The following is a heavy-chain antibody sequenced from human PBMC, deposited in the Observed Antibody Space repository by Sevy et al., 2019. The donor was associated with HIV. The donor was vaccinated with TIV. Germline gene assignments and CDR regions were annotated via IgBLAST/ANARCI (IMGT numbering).Heavy chain of an antibody. J-gene: IGHJ6*02. CDR3: ARSSGASMYYSYGMDV. D-gene: IGHD3-10*01. CDR2: ISAYNGNT. CDR1: GYTFTSYG. Sequence: ASVKVSCKASGYTFTSYGISWVRQAPGQGLEWMGWISAYNGNTNYAQKLQGRVTMTTDKSTSTAYMELRSLRSDDTAVYYCARSSGASMYYSYGMDVWGQGTTVTVSS. V-gene: IGHV1-18*01.